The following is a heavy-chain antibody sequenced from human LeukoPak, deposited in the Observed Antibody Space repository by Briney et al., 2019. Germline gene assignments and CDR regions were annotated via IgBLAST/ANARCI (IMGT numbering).Heavy chain of an antibody. D-gene: IGHD3-22*01. Sequence: ASVKVSCKASGYTFTGYYMHWLRQAPGQGLEWMGRINPNSGGTNYAQKFQGRVTMTRDTSISTAYMELSRLRSDDTAVYYCARRPFYDSSGYYYVELDYWGQGTLVTVSS. J-gene: IGHJ4*02. CDR3: ARRPFYDSSGYYYVELDY. CDR1: GYTFTGYY. V-gene: IGHV1-2*06. CDR2: INPNSGGT.